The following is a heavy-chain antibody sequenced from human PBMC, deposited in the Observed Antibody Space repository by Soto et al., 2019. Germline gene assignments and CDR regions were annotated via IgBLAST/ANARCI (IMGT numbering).Heavy chain of an antibody. CDR2: IYYSGST. CDR1: GGSISSGGYY. D-gene: IGHD2-8*01. CDR3: ARDRSSMSVLSYYYYMDV. V-gene: IGHV4-31*03. J-gene: IGHJ6*03. Sequence: SETLSLTCTVSGGSISSGGYYWSWIRQHPGKGLEWIGYIYYSGSTYYNPSLKSRVTISVDTSKNQFSLKLSSVTAADTAVYYCARDRSSMSVLSYYYYMDVWGKGTTVTVSS.